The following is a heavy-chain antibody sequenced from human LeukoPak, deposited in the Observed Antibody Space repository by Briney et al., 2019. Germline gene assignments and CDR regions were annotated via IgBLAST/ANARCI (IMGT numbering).Heavy chain of an antibody. CDR2: IKQDGREK. D-gene: IGHD3-10*01. V-gene: IGHV3-7*02. Sequence: GGSLRLSCAASGFTFSSYWMNWVRQAPGKGLEWVANIKQDGREKYYVDSVKGRFTISRDNAKNSLYLQMNSLRAEDTAVYYCASGSGIYPYWGQGTLVTVSS. CDR1: GFTFSSYW. J-gene: IGHJ4*02. CDR3: ASGSGIYPY.